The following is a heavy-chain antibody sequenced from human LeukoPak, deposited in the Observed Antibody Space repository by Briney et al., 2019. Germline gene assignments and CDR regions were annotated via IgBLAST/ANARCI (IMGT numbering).Heavy chain of an antibody. CDR2: IYHSGTT. CDR3: ARDQPYIDV. V-gene: IGHV4-38-2*02. CDR1: GHSISSGYY. Sequence: SETLSLTCTVSGHSISSGYYWGWIRQPPGKGLEWIGSIYHSGTTYYNPSLKSRDTISVDTSKNQFSLKLSSVTAADTAVYYCARDQPYIDVWGKGTTVTVSS. J-gene: IGHJ6*03.